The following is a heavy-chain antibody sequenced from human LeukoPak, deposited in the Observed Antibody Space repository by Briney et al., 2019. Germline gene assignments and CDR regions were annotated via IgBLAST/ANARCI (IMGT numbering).Heavy chain of an antibody. D-gene: IGHD3-10*01. CDR3: AIIRGRNS. CDR1: GLTFTSYT. Sequence: GGSLTFSCVVSGLTFTSYTMDWVRQAPGKGLEWLSSISSSSNDIYYADSVKGRFTISRDNAKNSVLLQMNSLTAEDTALYYCAIIRGRNSWGQGTLVIVSS. J-gene: IGHJ4*02. V-gene: IGHV3-21*01. CDR2: ISSSSNDI.